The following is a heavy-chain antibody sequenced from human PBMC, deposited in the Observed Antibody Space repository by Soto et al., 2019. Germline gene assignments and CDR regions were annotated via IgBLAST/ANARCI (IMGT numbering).Heavy chain of an antibody. CDR1: GFTFSNYV. D-gene: IGHD1-26*01. CDR3: GRDPYSRARYYLDL. V-gene: IGHV3-33*01. Sequence: PGGSLRLSCATSGFTFSNYVIHWVRQAPGKGLEWVAVKWFFAIGGNEYYADSVKGRFAISRDDSKQTAYLEMKSLRAEDTAVYYCGRDPYSRARYYLDLLGQGTKVTVSS. J-gene: IGHJ4*02. CDR2: KWFFAIGGNE.